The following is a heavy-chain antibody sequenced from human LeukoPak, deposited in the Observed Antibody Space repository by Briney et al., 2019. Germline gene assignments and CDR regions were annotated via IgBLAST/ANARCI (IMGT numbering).Heavy chain of an antibody. CDR2: ISSSSSYI. J-gene: IGHJ3*02. CDR1: GFTFSSYS. D-gene: IGHD3-10*01. Sequence: GGSLRLSCAASGFTFSSYSMNWVRQAPGKGLEWVSSISSSSSYIYYADSVKGRFTISRDNAKNSLYLQMNSLRAEDTAVYYCAREYRGSRRSDAFDIWGQGTMVTVSS. V-gene: IGHV3-21*04. CDR3: AREYRGSRRSDAFDI.